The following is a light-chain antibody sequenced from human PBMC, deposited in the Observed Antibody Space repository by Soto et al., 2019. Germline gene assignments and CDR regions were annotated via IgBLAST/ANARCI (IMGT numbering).Light chain of an antibody. CDR1: QRVSGY. V-gene: IGKV3-11*01. CDR3: QERSNGPST. Sequence: EIVLTQSPATLSLSPGNRATLSCRASQRVSGYLAWYQQKPGQAPRLLIYDASNRATGIPARFSGSWSGTDFTLTIASLEPEDFAVYYCQERSNGPSTFGGGTTWEI. J-gene: IGKJ4*01. CDR2: DAS.